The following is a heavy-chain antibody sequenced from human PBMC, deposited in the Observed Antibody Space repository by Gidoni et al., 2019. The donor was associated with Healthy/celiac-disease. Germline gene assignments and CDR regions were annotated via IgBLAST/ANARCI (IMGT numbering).Heavy chain of an antibody. CDR2: ISYDGSNK. D-gene: IGHD2-2*02. CDR3: VFFLSSYRGWGFDP. J-gene: IGHJ5*02. CDR1: GFTFSSYA. V-gene: IGHV3-30-3*01. Sequence: QVQLVESGGGVVQPGRSLRLSCEASGFTFSSYAMHWVRQAPGKGLEWVAVISYDGSNKYYADSVKGRFTISRDNSKNTLYLQMNSLRAEDTAVYYCVFFLSSYRGWGFDPWGQGTLVTVSS.